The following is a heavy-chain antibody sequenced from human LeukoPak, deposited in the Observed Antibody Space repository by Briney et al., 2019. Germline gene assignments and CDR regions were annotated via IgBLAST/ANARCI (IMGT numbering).Heavy chain of an antibody. Sequence: GGSLRLSCAASGFTFSSYAMSWVRQAPGKGLEWVSAISGSGGSTYYADPVKGRFTISRDNSKNTLCVQMNSLRAEDTAVYYCAKDAVAGPYYYYYMDVWGKGTTVTVSS. CDR2: ISGSGGST. D-gene: IGHD6-19*01. CDR3: AKDAVAGPYYYYYMDV. J-gene: IGHJ6*03. CDR1: GFTFSSYA. V-gene: IGHV3-23*01.